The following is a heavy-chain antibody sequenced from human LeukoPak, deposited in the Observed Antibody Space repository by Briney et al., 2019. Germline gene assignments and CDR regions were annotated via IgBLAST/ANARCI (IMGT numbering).Heavy chain of an antibody. Sequence: GGSLRLSCAASGFTFDDYAMHWVRQAPGKGLEWVSGISWNSGSIGYADSVKGRFTISRDNAKNSLYLQMNSLRAEDTAVYYCAREGSSSWYRGRLDYWGQGTLVTVSS. J-gene: IGHJ4*02. CDR1: GFTFDDYA. CDR2: ISWNSGSI. D-gene: IGHD6-13*01. V-gene: IGHV3-9*01. CDR3: AREGSSSWYRGRLDY.